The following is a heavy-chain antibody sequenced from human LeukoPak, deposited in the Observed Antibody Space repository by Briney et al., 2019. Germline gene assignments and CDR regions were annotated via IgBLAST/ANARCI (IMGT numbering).Heavy chain of an antibody. Sequence: PGGSLRLSCAASRFTFRSYYMYWVRQAPGKGLVSVSRISSDGGSTTYADSVKGRFTISRDNAKNTLYLQMNSLRAEDTAVYYCARDDGSGIDYWGQGTLVTVFS. CDR1: RFTFRSYY. D-gene: IGHD6-19*01. CDR2: ISSDGGST. V-gene: IGHV3-74*01. J-gene: IGHJ4*02. CDR3: ARDDGSGIDY.